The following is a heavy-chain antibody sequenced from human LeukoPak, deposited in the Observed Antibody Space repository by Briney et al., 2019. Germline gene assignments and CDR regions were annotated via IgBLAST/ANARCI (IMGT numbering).Heavy chain of an antibody. Sequence: SVKVSCKASGHTFTGYYFYWVRQAPGQGLEWMGWMNPNVGGANFPQKFQGRVTVTSDPAISAAYMELRRLRSDDTAVYYCARGVFGESLESWGQGTLVTVSS. CDR1: GHTFTGYY. D-gene: IGHD3-10*02. J-gene: IGHJ4*02. V-gene: IGHV1-2*02. CDR3: ARGVFGESLES. CDR2: MNPNVGGA.